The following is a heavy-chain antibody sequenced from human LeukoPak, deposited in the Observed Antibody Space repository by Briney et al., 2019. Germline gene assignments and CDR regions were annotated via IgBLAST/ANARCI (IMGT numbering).Heavy chain of an antibody. J-gene: IGHJ4*02. D-gene: IGHD4-17*01. CDR3: AREPRTTVTTYYFDY. V-gene: IGHV1-69*04. Sequence: SVKVSCKASGGTFTSYAISWVRQAPGQGLEWMGRIIPIFGIANYAQKFQGRVTITADKSTSTAYMELSSLRSEDTAVYYCAREPRTTVTTYYFDYWGQGTLVTVSS. CDR1: GGTFTSYA. CDR2: IIPIFGIA.